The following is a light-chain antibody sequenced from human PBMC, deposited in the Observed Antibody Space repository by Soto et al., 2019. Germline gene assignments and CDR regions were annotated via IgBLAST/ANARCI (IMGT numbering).Light chain of an antibody. CDR3: QHYGNSLWT. CDR2: RTS. Sequence: EVVLTQSPGILSLSPGERATLSCRASESVSSSFLTWYQQKPGQAPRLLIYRTSNRVTGIPDRFSGSGSGTDFTLTISRLEPEDFAVYFCQHYGNSLWTFGQGTKVEIK. CDR1: ESVSSSF. J-gene: IGKJ1*01. V-gene: IGKV3-20*01.